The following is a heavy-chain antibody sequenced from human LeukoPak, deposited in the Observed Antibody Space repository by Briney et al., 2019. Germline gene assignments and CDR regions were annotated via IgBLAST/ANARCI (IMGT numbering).Heavy chain of an antibody. D-gene: IGHD1-14*01. CDR2: IYYSGST. CDR1: GGSISSGGYS. CDR3: ARGQLGIRYYYYMDV. J-gene: IGHJ6*03. V-gene: IGHV4-30-4*07. Sequence: SETLSLTCAVSGGSISSGGYSWSWIRQPPGKGLEWIGYIYYSGSTYYNPSLKSRVTISVDTSKNQFSLQLNSVTPEDTAVYYCARGQLGIRYYYYMDVWGKGTTVTVSS.